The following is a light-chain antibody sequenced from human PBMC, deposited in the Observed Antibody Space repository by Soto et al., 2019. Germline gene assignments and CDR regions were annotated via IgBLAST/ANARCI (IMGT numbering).Light chain of an antibody. Sequence: EIVLTQSPGTLSLSPGERAALSCRASQSVNNNFLAWYQQKPGQAPRLLIYGASNRATGIPDRFIGSVSGTDFTLTISRLEPEDFAVFYCHQYGTSPATFGQGTKVEIK. CDR2: GAS. CDR1: QSVNNNF. J-gene: IGKJ1*01. V-gene: IGKV3-20*01. CDR3: HQYGTSPAT.